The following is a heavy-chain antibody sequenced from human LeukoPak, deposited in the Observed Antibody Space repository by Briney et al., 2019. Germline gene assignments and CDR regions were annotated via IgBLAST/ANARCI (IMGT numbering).Heavy chain of an antibody. J-gene: IGHJ6*03. D-gene: IGHD3-3*01. V-gene: IGHV1-69*02. Sequence: GASVKVSCKASGGTCSSYTISWGRQAPGQGLELMGSIIPILGIANYAQKFQGRVTITADKSTSTAYIELSSLRSEDTAVYYCARVRFATPYYYMDVWGKGTTVTVSS. CDR1: GGTCSSYT. CDR2: IIPILGIA. CDR3: ARVRFATPYYYMDV.